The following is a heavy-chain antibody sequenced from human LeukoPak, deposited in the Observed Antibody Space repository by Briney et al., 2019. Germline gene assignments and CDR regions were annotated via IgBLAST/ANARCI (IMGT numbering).Heavy chain of an antibody. CDR2: SYHSGGS. Sequence: SETLSLTCAVSDYSVTSDHYWGWIRLAPGKGLEWIGSSYHSGGSYYNPSLKSRVTISVDTSKDQFSLRLTSVTAADTGIYYCAREGRTSGTSWYDPWGQGTRVTVSP. V-gene: IGHV4-38-2*01. D-gene: IGHD3-10*01. CDR1: DYSVTSDHY. CDR3: AREGRTSGTSWYDP. J-gene: IGHJ5*02.